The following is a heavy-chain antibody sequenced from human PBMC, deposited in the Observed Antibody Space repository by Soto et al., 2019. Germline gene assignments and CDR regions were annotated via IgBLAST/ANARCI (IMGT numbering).Heavy chain of an antibody. CDR3: VRDGTKTLRDWFDP. Sequence: SETLSLTCTVSGASISGFYWSWIRKCAGKGLAWIGRICATGTTDYNHSLKSRVMMSVDTSKKQFSLKLRSVTAADTAVYYCVRDGTKTLRDWFDPWGQG. J-gene: IGHJ5*02. CDR1: GASISGFY. CDR2: ICATGTT. V-gene: IGHV4-4*07. D-gene: IGHD1-1*01.